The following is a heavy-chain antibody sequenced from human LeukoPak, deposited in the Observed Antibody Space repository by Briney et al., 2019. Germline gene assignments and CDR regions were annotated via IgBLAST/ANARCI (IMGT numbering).Heavy chain of an antibody. V-gene: IGHV3-23*01. CDR1: GFTFNSYA. CDR3: AREVMDYYGSGSSYYFDY. J-gene: IGHJ4*02. D-gene: IGHD3-10*01. Sequence: GGSLRLSCPASGFTFNSYAMSWVRQAPGKGLEWVSAISGSGRSTYYADSVKGRFTISRDNAKNSLYLQMNSLRAEDTAVYYCAREVMDYYGSGSSYYFDYWGQGTLVTVSS. CDR2: ISGSGRST.